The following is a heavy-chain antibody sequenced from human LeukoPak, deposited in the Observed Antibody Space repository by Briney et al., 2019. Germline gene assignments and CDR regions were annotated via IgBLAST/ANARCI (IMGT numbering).Heavy chain of an antibody. V-gene: IGHV3-30*03. CDR1: GFTFSSYG. J-gene: IGHJ4*02. CDR3: ARERKSGWLERTFNFDY. D-gene: IGHD1-1*01. Sequence: PGGSLRLSCAASGFTFSSYGMHWVRQAPGKGLEWVAVISSDGSNKYYADSVKGRFTISRDNSKNTLYLQMNSLRTEDTAVYYCARERKSGWLERTFNFDYGGQGTLVTVSS. CDR2: ISSDGSNK.